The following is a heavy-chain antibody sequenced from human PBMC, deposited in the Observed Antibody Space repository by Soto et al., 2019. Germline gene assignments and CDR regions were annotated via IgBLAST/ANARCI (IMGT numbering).Heavy chain of an antibody. Sequence: GESLKISCKGSGYTFTNYWIGWVRQMPGKGPEWMGIIYPGDSDTKYNPSFQGQVTISADKSITTTYLQWSSLKASDTAIYYSAASIFYYGMDVWGQGTTVTV. V-gene: IGHV5-51*01. J-gene: IGHJ6*02. CDR3: AASIFYYGMDV. CDR2: IYPGDSDT. CDR1: GYTFTNYW.